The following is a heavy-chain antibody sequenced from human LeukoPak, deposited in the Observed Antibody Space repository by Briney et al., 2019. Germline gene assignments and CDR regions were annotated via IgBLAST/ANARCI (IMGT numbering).Heavy chain of an antibody. Sequence: SETLSLTCTVSGGSISSSSYYWGWIRQPPGKGLQWIGSINYSGNTYYNPSLKSRVTISVDTSKNQFSLKLSSVTAADTAVYYCVKDYYDSSGSKAFDIWGQGTMVTVSS. CDR3: VKDYYDSSGSKAFDI. D-gene: IGHD3-22*01. CDR1: GGSISSSSYY. CDR2: INYSGNT. V-gene: IGHV4-39*07. J-gene: IGHJ3*02.